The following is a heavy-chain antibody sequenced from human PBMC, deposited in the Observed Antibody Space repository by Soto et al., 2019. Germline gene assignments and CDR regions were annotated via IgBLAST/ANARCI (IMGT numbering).Heavy chain of an antibody. D-gene: IGHD1-1*01. J-gene: IGHJ4*02. V-gene: IGHV3-74*01. CDR3: ARGPRVSSTGTGAH. CDR2: ISDDGSTA. CDR1: GFTFSAYW. Sequence: GGSLRLSCSVSGFTFSAYWMHWVRQVPGTGLTWVSRISDDGSTATYADSVKGRFVISRDNAKNSLYLEMNTLRADDSGLYYCARGPRVSSTGTGAHWGRGTLVTVSS.